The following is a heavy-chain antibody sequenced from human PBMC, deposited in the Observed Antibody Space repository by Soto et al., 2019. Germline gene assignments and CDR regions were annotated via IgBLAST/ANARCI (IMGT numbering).Heavy chain of an antibody. D-gene: IGHD6-13*01. CDR3: ARGEAAAPSYYYYGMDV. CDR1: GYTFTSYG. CDR2: ISAYNGNT. V-gene: IGHV1-18*04. Sequence: QVQLVQSGAEVKQPGASVKVSCKASGYTFTSYGISWVRQAPGQGLEWMGWISAYNGNTNYAQKLQGRVTMTTDTSTSTAYMELRSLRSDDTAVYYCARGEAAAPSYYYYGMDVWGQGTTVTVSS. J-gene: IGHJ6*02.